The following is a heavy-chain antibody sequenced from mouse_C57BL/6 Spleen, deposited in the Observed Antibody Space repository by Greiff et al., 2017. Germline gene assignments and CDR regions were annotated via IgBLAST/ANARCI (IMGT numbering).Heavy chain of an antibody. Sequence: QVQLQQPGAELVRPGSSVKLSCKASGYTFTSYWMHWVKQRPIQGLEWIGNIDPSDSDTHYNQKFKDKATLTVDKSSSTAYMQLSSLTSEDSAVYYGARWDYYGSSTGYWGQGTTLTVSS. CDR3: ARWDYYGSSTGY. V-gene: IGHV1-52*01. D-gene: IGHD1-1*01. CDR2: IDPSDSDT. J-gene: IGHJ2*01. CDR1: GYTFTSYW.